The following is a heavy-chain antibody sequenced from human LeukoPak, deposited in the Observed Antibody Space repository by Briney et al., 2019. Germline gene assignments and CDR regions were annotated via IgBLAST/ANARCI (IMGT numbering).Heavy chain of an antibody. V-gene: IGHV1-2*02. CDR2: INPNSGGT. CDR1: GYTFTGYY. J-gene: IGHJ4*02. D-gene: IGHD2-2*01. CDR3: ARGWQRQYQPLPYY. Sequence: ASVKVSCKASGYTFTGYYMHWVRQAPGQGLEWMGWINPNSGGTNYAQKFQGRVTMTRGTSISTAYMELSRLRSDDTAVYYCARGWQRQYQPLPYYWGQGTLVTVSS.